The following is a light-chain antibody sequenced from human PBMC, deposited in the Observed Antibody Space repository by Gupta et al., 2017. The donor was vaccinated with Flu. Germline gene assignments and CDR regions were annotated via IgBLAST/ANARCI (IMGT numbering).Light chain of an antibody. Sequence: QPALTQPASVSWSPAPSITTSCSGTSSDIGGYNSVSWYQQYPGKAPKVMIYDVANRPSGVSNRFSGSKSGDTASLTISGLQAAAEGDYYCSSYPISSTLVFGGGNQLT. CDR3: SSYPISSTLV. CDR1: SSDIGGYNS. CDR2: DVA. J-gene: IGLJ3*02. V-gene: IGLV2-14*01.